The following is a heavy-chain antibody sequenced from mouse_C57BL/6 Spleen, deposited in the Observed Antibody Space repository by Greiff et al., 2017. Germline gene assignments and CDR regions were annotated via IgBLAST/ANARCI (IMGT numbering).Heavy chain of an antibody. CDR1: GYTFTSYW. J-gene: IGHJ1*03. CDR3: ARRFYNGNWDWYFDV. D-gene: IGHD2-1*01. CDR2: IDPSDSYT. V-gene: IGHV1-69*01. Sequence: QVQLQQPGAELVMPGASVKLSCKASGYTFTSYWMHWVKQRPGQGLEWIGEIDPSDSYTNYNQKFKGKSTLTVDKSSSTAYMQLSSLTSEDSAVYYCARRFYNGNWDWYFDVWGTGTTVTVSS.